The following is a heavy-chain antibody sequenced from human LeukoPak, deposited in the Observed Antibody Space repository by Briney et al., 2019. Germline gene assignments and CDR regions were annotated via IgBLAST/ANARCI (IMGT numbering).Heavy chain of an antibody. CDR2: IRYDGSNK. D-gene: IGHD2-2*02. V-gene: IGHV3-30*04. J-gene: IGHJ6*03. Sequence: GGSLRLSCAASGFTFSSYAMHWVRQAPGKGLEWVAFIRYDGSNKYYADSVKGRFTISRDNAKNSLYLQMNSLRAEDTAVYYCARKDIVVVPAAISTHYYYYYYMDVWGKGTTVTVSS. CDR1: GFTFSSYA. CDR3: ARKDIVVVPAAISTHYYYYYYMDV.